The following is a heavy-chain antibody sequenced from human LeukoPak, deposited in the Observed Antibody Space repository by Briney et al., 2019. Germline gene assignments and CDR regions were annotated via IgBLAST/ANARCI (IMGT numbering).Heavy chain of an antibody. CDR1: KFTFSSYW. Sequence: GGSLRLSCAASKFTFSSYWMSWVRQAPGKGLEWVANIKQDGSVQFYMDSLKGRFSVSRDNAKNSLYLQMNGLRVEDTAVYYCTRLQIAVAGPNWFDPWGQGTLVTVSS. J-gene: IGHJ5*02. D-gene: IGHD6-19*01. CDR2: IKQDGSVQ. V-gene: IGHV3-7*01. CDR3: TRLQIAVAGPNWFDP.